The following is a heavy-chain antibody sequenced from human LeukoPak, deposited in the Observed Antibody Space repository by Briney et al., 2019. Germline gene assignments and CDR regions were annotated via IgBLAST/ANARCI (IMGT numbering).Heavy chain of an antibody. Sequence: GGSLRLSCAASGFPFSSYWMSWVRQAPGKGLEWVANIKQDGSEKYYVDSVKGRFTISRDNAKNSLYLQMNSPSAEDTAVYYCARGYGNYGYWGQGTLVTVSS. D-gene: IGHD4-11*01. CDR3: ARGYGNYGY. CDR2: IKQDGSEK. V-gene: IGHV3-7*01. J-gene: IGHJ4*02. CDR1: GFPFSSYW.